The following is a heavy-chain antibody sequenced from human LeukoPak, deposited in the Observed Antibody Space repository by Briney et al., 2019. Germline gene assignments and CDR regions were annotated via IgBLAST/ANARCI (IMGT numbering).Heavy chain of an antibody. D-gene: IGHD3-16*01. V-gene: IGHV3-74*01. Sequence: GGSLRLSCAASGFSFSTYWMHWVRQVPGKGPEWVSHITPDGSSTDYADSVKGRFTISRDNAKNTLYLQMNSLRAEDTAVYYCSSQISRGGNWGQGTLVTVSS. CDR1: GFSFSTYW. J-gene: IGHJ4*02. CDR2: ITPDGSST. CDR3: SSQISRGGN.